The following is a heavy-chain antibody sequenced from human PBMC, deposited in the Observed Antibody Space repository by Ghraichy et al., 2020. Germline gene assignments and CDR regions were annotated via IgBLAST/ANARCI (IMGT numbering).Heavy chain of an antibody. V-gene: IGHV4-31*03. Sequence: SETLSLTCTVSGGSISSGGYYWGWIRQHPGKGLEWIGYIYYSGSTYYNPSLKSRVTISVDTSKNQFSLKLSSVTAADTAVYYCARVPLYYGGLDYWGQGTLVTVSS. CDR2: IYYSGST. D-gene: IGHD4-23*01. CDR3: ARVPLYYGGLDY. CDR1: GGSISSGGYY. J-gene: IGHJ4*02.